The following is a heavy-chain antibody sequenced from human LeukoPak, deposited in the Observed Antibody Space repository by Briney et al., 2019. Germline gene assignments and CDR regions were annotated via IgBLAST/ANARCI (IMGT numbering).Heavy chain of an antibody. D-gene: IGHD3-10*01. CDR3: ARSTDGSGSYYYYGMDV. V-gene: IGHV3-11*01. CDR2: ISSSGNPI. Sequence: PGGSLRLSCTASGFTLSDYHMNWIRQAPGRGLEWVSYISSSGNPIHYTDSVRGRFTISRDNAKNSLYLHMNSLRAEDAAVYYCARSTDGSGSYYYYGMDVWGQGTTVTVSS. J-gene: IGHJ6*02. CDR1: GFTLSDYH.